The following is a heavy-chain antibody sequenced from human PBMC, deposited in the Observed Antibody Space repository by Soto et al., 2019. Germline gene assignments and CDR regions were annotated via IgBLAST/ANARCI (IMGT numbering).Heavy chain of an antibody. J-gene: IGHJ6*03. Sequence: EVQLVESGGGLVQPVGSLRLSCAASGFTFSSYWMSWVRQAPGQGLEWVSNIKQDGSEKYYVDSVKGRFTMSRDNAKSALDLQMNSLRAEDTAVYYCARVGDCISTSCRLYYYYYMDVWGKGTTVTVS. CDR1: GFTFSSYW. CDR3: ARVGDCISTSCRLYYYYYMDV. V-gene: IGHV3-7*01. D-gene: IGHD2-2*01. CDR2: IKQDGSEK.